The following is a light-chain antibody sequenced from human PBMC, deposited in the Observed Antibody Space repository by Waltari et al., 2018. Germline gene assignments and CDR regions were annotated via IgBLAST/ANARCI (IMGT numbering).Light chain of an antibody. CDR2: LVS. J-gene: IGKJ2*01. V-gene: IGKV2-30*02. Sequence: DVVLTQSPLSLPVTLGQSASISCRSSQSLVHSNGNTYLNWFHQRPGQSPRRLIYLVSNRDSGVPARFSGSWSDTDFTLKINRVEAEDVGIYYCLQGTHWPPHTFGQGTKVEI. CDR3: LQGTHWPPHT. CDR1: QSLVHSNGNTY.